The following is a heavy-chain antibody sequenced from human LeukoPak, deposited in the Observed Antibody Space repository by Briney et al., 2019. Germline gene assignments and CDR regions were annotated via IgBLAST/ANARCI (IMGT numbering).Heavy chain of an antibody. V-gene: IGHV3-73*01. J-gene: IGHJ4*02. CDR1: GFTFSGSA. CDR2: IRSKDNNYAT. Sequence: GGSLRLSCAASGFTFSGSAMHWVRQASGKGLEWVGRIRSKDNNYATAYGASVKGRFTISKDEAKNTAYLQMNSLKTEDTAVYYCTRDSGSYFHWGQGTLVTVSS. D-gene: IGHD1-26*01. CDR3: TRDSGSYFH.